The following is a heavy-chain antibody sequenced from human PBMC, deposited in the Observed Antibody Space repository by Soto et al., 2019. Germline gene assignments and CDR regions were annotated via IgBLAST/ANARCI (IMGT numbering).Heavy chain of an antibody. CDR3: AREIKTYDFWSGLKAPSDYYYYMDV. D-gene: IGHD3-3*01. J-gene: IGHJ6*03. V-gene: IGHV3-66*01. CDR1: GFTVSSNY. CDR2: IYSGGST. Sequence: GGSLRLSCAASGFTVSSNYMSWVRQAPGKGLEWVSVIYSGGSTYYADSVKGRFTISRDNSKNTLYLQMNSLRAEDTAVYYCAREIKTYDFWSGLKAPSDYYYYMDVWGKGTTVTVSS.